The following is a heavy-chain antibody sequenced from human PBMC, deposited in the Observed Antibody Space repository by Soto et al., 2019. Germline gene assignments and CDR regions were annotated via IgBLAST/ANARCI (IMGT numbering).Heavy chain of an antibody. J-gene: IGHJ5*01. CDR1: GYTSADFG. CDR2: VSGNSGAS. Sequence: ASVKVSCKASGYTSADFGISWVRQAPGQGLEWMGWVSGNSGASNPAPKVQGRITMTLDTSTGVSYMALRSLRSDDTAIYYCVRDQKYFRVNGNWFDSWGQGTLVTVSS. V-gene: IGHV1-18*04. CDR3: VRDQKYFRVNGNWFDS. D-gene: IGHD2-2*01.